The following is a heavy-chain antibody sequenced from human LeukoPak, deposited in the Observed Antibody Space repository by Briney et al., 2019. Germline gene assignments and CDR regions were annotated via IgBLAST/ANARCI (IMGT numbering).Heavy chain of an antibody. CDR2: IYYSGST. Sequence: SETLSLTCTVSGGSISSSSYYWGWIRQPPGKGLEWIGSIYYSGSTYYNPSLKSRVTISVDTSKNRFSLKLSSVTAADTAVYYCARQGYYDSSGYIFDYWGQGTLVTVSS. CDR1: GGSISSSSYY. CDR3: ARQGYYDSSGYIFDY. V-gene: IGHV4-39*01. D-gene: IGHD3-22*01. J-gene: IGHJ4*02.